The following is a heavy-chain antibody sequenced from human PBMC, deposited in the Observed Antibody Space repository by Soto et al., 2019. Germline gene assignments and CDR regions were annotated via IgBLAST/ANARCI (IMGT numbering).Heavy chain of an antibody. V-gene: IGHV5-51*01. CDR1: GYDFTSYW. J-gene: IGHJ4*02. CDR3: ARLAAGSRISMIVVAEFDY. D-gene: IGHD3-22*01. Sequence: GESLKISCKGSGYDFTSYWIGWVRQMPGKGLEWMGIIYPGDSDTRYSPYFQGQVTISVDKSTSTVYLRWSSLKASDTAMYYCARLAAGSRISMIVVAEFDYWGQGTLVTVSS. CDR2: IYPGDSDT.